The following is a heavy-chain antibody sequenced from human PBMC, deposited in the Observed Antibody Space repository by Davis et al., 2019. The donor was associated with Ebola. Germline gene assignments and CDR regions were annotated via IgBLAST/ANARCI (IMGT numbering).Heavy chain of an antibody. CDR2: IYHSGST. J-gene: IGHJ3*02. D-gene: IGHD5-24*01. V-gene: IGHV4-4*02. CDR1: GGSISSSNW. CDR3: ARGTYKTKAFDI. Sequence: PSETLSLTCAVSGGSISSSNWWSWVRQPPGKGLEWIGEIYHSGSTNYNPSLKSRVTISVDTSKNQFSLKLSSVTAADTAVYYCARGTYKTKAFDIWGQGTMVTVSS.